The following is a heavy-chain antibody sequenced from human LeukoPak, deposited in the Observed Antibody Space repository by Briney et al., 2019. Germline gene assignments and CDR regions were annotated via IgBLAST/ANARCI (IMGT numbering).Heavy chain of an antibody. CDR3: ARDISRGSLDC. Sequence: SLRLSCAASGFTFSSHGFYWVRQAPGKGLEWVAIIWYDGSKKYYADSVKGRFTISRDDSKNTLYLQMNSLRDDDTAVYYCARDISRGSLDCWGQGTLVTVSS. CDR2: IWYDGSKK. V-gene: IGHV3-33*08. CDR1: GFTFSSHG. D-gene: IGHD3-10*01. J-gene: IGHJ4*02.